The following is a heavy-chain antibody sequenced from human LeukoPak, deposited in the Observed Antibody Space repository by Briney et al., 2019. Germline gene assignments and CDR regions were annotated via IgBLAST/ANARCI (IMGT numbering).Heavy chain of an antibody. Sequence: GSLRLFSAASGVTFNSYWKSWVLQNPAKWLEWVANIIQGGSEKHYVDSVRGRFTISRDNAKNSLYLRMNSLRDEDTSIYYCARDFGTTGYDLYDYWGQGTLVTVSS. CDR1: GVTFNSYW. CDR3: ARDFGTTGYDLYDY. J-gene: IGHJ4*02. V-gene: IGHV3-7*01. CDR2: IIQGGSEK. D-gene: IGHD3-9*01.